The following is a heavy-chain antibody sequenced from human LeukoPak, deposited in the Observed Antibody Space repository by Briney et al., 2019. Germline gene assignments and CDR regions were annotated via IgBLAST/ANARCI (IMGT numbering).Heavy chain of an antibody. D-gene: IGHD1-7*01. Sequence: GGSLRLSCAASGFTFSSYAMSWVRQAPGKGLEWVSAISGSGGSTYCADSVKGRFTISRDNSKNTLYLQMNSLRAEDTAVYYCAKAMYNWNYGPLDYWGQGTLVTVSS. CDR3: AKAMYNWNYGPLDY. CDR1: GFTFSSYA. CDR2: ISGSGGST. V-gene: IGHV3-23*01. J-gene: IGHJ4*02.